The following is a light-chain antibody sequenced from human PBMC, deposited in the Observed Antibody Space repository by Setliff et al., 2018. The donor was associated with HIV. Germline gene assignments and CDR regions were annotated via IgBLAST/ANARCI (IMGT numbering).Light chain of an antibody. CDR3: ASWDDSLNGYV. V-gene: IGLV1-44*01. Sequence: QSVLTQPPSASGAPGQRVTISCSGSSSNVGDNAVSWYQQLPGTAPKLLIYSTYLRPSGVPARFSGSKSGTSASLAISGLQSEDEADYYCASWDDSLNGYVFGTGTKATVL. CDR2: STY. CDR1: SSNVGDNA. J-gene: IGLJ1*01.